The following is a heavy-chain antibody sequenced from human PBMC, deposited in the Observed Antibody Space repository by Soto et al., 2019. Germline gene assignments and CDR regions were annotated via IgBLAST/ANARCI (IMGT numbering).Heavy chain of an antibody. J-gene: IGHJ4*02. CDR3: ARDLGTEIVATVAGY. Sequence: ASVKVSCKVSGYTFTSYLMHWLRQAPGQRLEWMGWINGASGDTKYSQKFQGRVTITRDTSASTAHMEVSSLTSEDTAVYYCARDLGTEIVATVAGYWGQGTLVTVSS. V-gene: IGHV1-3*01. CDR2: INGASGDT. D-gene: IGHD5-12*01. CDR1: GYTFTSYL.